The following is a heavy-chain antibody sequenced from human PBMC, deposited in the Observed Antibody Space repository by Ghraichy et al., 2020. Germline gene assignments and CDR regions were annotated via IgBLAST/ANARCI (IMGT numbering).Heavy chain of an antibody. CDR1: GFSFSNFA. CDR3: VKDWGNYGSGSYDYFDY. V-gene: IGHV3-23*01. CDR2: ITGRSDTT. J-gene: IGHJ4*02. D-gene: IGHD3-10*01. Sequence: GGSLRLSCAASGFSFSNFAMTWVRQAPGKGLEWVSTITGRSDTTYYADSVKGRFTISRDNSRSTLYEQMSSLRADDTAIYDCVKDWGNYGSGSYDYFDYWGQGTLVTVSS.